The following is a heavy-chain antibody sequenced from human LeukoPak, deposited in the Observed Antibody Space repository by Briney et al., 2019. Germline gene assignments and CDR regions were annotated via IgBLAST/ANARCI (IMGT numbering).Heavy chain of an antibody. D-gene: IGHD6-19*01. V-gene: IGHV3-21*01. Sequence: SSSSYIYYADSVKGRFTISRDNAKNSLYLQMNSLRAEDTAVYYCARDTVRIAVAGYYFDYWGQGTLVTVSS. CDR2: SSSSYI. CDR3: ARDTVRIAVAGYYFDY. J-gene: IGHJ4*02.